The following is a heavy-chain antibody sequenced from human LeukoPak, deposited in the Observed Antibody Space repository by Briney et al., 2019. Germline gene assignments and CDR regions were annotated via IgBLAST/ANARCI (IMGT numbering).Heavy chain of an antibody. CDR3: ARAVADSFDI. Sequence: QTLSLTCEISGDSVSSNSVPWNWPTPSPSRGVEGLGRTYYRSKRYNDYAVSVKSRITINPDTSKNQFSQQLNSVTPEDTAVYYCARAVADSFDIWGQGTMVTVSS. CDR2: TYYRSKRYN. J-gene: IGHJ3*02. D-gene: IGHD6-19*01. V-gene: IGHV6-1*01. CDR1: GDSVSSNSVP.